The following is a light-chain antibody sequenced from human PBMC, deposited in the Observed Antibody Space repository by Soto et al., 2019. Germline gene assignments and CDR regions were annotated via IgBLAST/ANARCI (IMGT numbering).Light chain of an antibody. CDR2: KNN. V-gene: IGLV1-47*01. CDR3: AAWDDSLSDYV. CDR1: SSNIGSNY. Sequence: QSVLTQPPSASGTPGQRVTIYCSGSSSNIGSNYVYWYQQLPGTAPKLLIYKNNQRPSGVPDRFSGSKSGTSASLAISGLRSEDETDYYCAAWDDSLSDYVFGTGTKLTVL. J-gene: IGLJ1*01.